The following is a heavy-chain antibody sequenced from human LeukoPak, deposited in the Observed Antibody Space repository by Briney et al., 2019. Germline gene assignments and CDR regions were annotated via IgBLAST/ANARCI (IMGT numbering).Heavy chain of an antibody. J-gene: IGHJ4*02. Sequence: SQTLSLTCAISGDSVSSNSAAWNWIRQSPSRGLEWLGRTYYRSRWYNDYAVSVKSRMIINPDTSKNQFSLQLKSVTPEDTAVYYCARLFASGVDYWGQGTLVTVSS. V-gene: IGHV6-1*01. CDR1: GDSVSSNSAA. D-gene: IGHD3-10*01. CDR3: ARLFASGVDY. CDR2: TYYRSRWYN.